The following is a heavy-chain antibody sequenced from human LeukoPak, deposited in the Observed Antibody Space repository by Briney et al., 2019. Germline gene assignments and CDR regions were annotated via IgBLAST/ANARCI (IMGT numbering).Heavy chain of an antibody. CDR1: GYTFTSYG. V-gene: IGHV1-18*01. CDR2: ISAYNGNT. Sequence: ASVKVSCKASGYTFTSYGISWVRQAPGQGLEWMGWISAYNGNTNYARKLQGRVTMTTDTSTSTAYMELRSLRSDDTAVYYCASPLITMGAFDIWGQGTMVTVSS. CDR3: ASPLITMGAFDI. J-gene: IGHJ3*02. D-gene: IGHD3-10*01.